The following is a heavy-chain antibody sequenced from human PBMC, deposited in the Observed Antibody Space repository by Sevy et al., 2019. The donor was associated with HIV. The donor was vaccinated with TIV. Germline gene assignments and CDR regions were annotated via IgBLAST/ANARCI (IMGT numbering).Heavy chain of an antibody. CDR1: GFAFSDHY. CDR2: IRNRPNGYTT. D-gene: IGHD2-21*01. Sequence: GGSLRLSCAASGFAFSDHYVDWVRQAPGKGLEWVGRIRNRPNGYTTEDAASVEGRFTISRDDSRHSLYLQMNSLKTEDSAVYYCVRGPNCGVGGCQQISPYCLDVWGIGATVTVSS. CDR3: VRGPNCGVGGCQQISPYCLDV. J-gene: IGHJ6*03. V-gene: IGHV3-72*01.